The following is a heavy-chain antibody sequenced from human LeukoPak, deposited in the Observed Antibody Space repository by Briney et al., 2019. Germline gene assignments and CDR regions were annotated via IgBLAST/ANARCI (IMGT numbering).Heavy chain of an antibody. Sequence: ALVKVSCKASGYTFTSYYMHWVRQAPGQGLEWMGIINPSGGSTTYAQKFQGRVTMTRDTSTSTVYMELSSLRSEDTAVYYCARDFDILTGYSNWFDPWGQGTLVTVSS. CDR1: GYTFTSYY. D-gene: IGHD3-9*01. V-gene: IGHV1-46*01. CDR3: ARDFDILTGYSNWFDP. J-gene: IGHJ5*02. CDR2: INPSGGST.